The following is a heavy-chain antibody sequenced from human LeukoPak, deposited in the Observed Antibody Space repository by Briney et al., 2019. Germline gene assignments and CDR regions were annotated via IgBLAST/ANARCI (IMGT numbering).Heavy chain of an antibody. CDR3: AKDGGWLPTYFDN. CDR1: GFSFSSYA. V-gene: IGHV3-23*01. Sequence: GGSLRLSCATSGFSFSSYAMNWVRQGPGKGLEWVSGIRGNGGNTYYADSVKGRFTISRDNSKNTLYLQMNSLRAEDTAVYYCAKDGGWLPTYFDNWGQGTLVSVSS. D-gene: IGHD3-22*01. CDR2: IRGNGGNT. J-gene: IGHJ4*02.